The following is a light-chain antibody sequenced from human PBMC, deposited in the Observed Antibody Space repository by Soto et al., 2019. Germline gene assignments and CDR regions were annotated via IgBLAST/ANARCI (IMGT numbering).Light chain of an antibody. CDR1: QSVSSN. CDR2: GAS. Sequence: EIVMTQSPATLSVSPGERATLSCRASQSVSSNLAWYQQKPGQAPRLLIYGASTRDTGIPARFSGSGSGTEVTTTISSLQSEDFAVYYCQQYNNWPPVTFGGGTKVEIK. V-gene: IGKV3-15*01. CDR3: QQYNNWPPVT. J-gene: IGKJ4*01.